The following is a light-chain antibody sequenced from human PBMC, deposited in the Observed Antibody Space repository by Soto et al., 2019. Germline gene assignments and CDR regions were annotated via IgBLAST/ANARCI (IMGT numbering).Light chain of an antibody. CDR1: TGAVTNGHY. Sequence: QAVVTQEPSLTASPGGTVTLTCGSSTGAVTNGHYPYWFQQKPGQAPRTLIYDTTNRHSWTPARFSGSLLGGKAALTLSGAQPEYEAEYYCLLSYNGPYVFGTGTKVTVL. J-gene: IGLJ1*01. CDR2: DTT. V-gene: IGLV7-46*01. CDR3: LLSYNGPYV.